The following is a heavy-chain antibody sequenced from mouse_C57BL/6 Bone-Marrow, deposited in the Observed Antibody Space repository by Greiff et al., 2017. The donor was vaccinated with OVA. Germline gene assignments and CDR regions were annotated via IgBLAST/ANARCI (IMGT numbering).Heavy chain of an antibody. CDR1: GFTFSDYY. J-gene: IGHJ1*03. Sequence: EVNVVESEGGLVQPGSSMKLSCTASGFTFSDYYMAWVRQVPEKGLEWVANINYDGSSTYYLASLKSSFIISRDNAKNILNLQMSSLMSEDTATYYCARDGNYYGSLYWYFDVWGTGTTVTVSS. CDR2: INYDGSST. V-gene: IGHV5-16*01. D-gene: IGHD1-1*01. CDR3: ARDGNYYGSLYWYFDV.